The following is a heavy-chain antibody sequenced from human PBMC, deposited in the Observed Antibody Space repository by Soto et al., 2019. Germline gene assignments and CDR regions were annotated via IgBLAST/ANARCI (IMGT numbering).Heavy chain of an antibody. Sequence: GGSLRLSCAASGFTFSSYWMHWVRQAPGKGLVWVSRINSDGSSTSYADSVKGRFTIPRDNAKNTLYLQMNSLRAEDTAVYYCARRYYSSSWYEDWYFDLWGRGTLVTVSS. CDR1: GFTFSSYW. CDR2: INSDGSST. V-gene: IGHV3-74*01. CDR3: ARRYYSSSWYEDWYFDL. J-gene: IGHJ2*01. D-gene: IGHD6-13*01.